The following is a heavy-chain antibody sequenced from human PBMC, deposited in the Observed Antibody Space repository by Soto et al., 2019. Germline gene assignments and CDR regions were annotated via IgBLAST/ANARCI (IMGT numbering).Heavy chain of an antibody. CDR2: ISYDGSNK. J-gene: IGHJ4*02. Sequence: SLRLSCTGSGFIFSAYWMSWVRHGPGKGLEWVSFISYDGSNKYYADSVKGRFTISRDNSKNTLYLQMNSLRAEDTAVYYCAGDRSMIVVVPGYWGQGTLVTVSS. CDR1: GFIFSAYW. D-gene: IGHD3-22*01. V-gene: IGHV3-30-3*01. CDR3: AGDRSMIVVVPGY.